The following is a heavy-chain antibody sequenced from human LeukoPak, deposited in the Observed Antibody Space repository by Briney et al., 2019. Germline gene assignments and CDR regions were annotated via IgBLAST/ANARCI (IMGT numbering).Heavy chain of an antibody. CDR1: SGSISTYY. CDR2: ISYTGNT. CDR3: ARHVPSSGTVFDY. J-gene: IGHJ4*02. Sequence: SETLSLACTVSSGSISTYYWSWIRQPPGKGLEWIGYISYTGNTHYSPSLQSRVTISVDTSKNQFSLTLNSVTAADTAVYYCARHVPSSGTVFDYWGQGTLVTVSS. D-gene: IGHD6-13*01. V-gene: IGHV4-59*08.